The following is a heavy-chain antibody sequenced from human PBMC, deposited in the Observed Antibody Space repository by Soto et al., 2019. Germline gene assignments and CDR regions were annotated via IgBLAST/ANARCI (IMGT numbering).Heavy chain of an antibody. CDR2: ISYDGSNK. Sequence: PGGSLRLSCAASGFTFSSYGMHWVRQAPGKGLEWVAVISYDGSNKYYADSVKGRFTISRDNSKNTLYLQMNSLRAEDTAVYYCAKDLFWVDTAMATRIDYWGQGTLVTVSS. V-gene: IGHV3-30*18. D-gene: IGHD5-18*01. CDR1: GFTFSSYG. J-gene: IGHJ4*02. CDR3: AKDLFWVDTAMATRIDY.